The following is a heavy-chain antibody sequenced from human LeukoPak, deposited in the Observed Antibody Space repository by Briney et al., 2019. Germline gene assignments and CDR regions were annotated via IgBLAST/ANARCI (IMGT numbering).Heavy chain of an antibody. D-gene: IGHD1-26*01. V-gene: IGHV3-74*01. CDR3: ARGGRGTYLNDY. CDR1: GFTFSSYW. CDR2: IKFDESAT. Sequence: GGSLRLSCAASGFTFSSYWMHWVRQAPGKGLVWVSRIKFDESATNYADSVKGRFTISRDNDRNTAYLQMNSLRGEDTAVYYCARGGRGTYLNDYWGQGTLVTVSS. J-gene: IGHJ4*02.